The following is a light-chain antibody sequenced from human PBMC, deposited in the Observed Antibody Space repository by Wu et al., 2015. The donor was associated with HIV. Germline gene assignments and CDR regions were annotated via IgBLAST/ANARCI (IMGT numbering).Light chain of an antibody. CDR1: QGISSY. V-gene: IGKV1-9*01. CDR2: AAS. J-gene: IGKJ4*01. CDR3: QQLDSYPLT. Sequence: IQLTQFPSSLSATIGDRVTITCRASQGISSYLAWYQQKPGKAPKLLIYAASTLQGGVPSRFRGSGSGTLFTLTISTLQPEDFATYYCQQLDSYPLTFGGGTKVEIK.